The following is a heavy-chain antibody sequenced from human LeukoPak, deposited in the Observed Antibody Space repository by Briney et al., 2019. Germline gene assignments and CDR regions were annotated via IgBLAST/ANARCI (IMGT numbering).Heavy chain of an antibody. CDR1: GGSISSYY. CDR2: IYYSGST. Sequence: SETLSLTCTVSGGSISSYYWSWIGQPPGKGLEWIWYIYYSGSTNYNPSLKSRVTISVDTSKNQFSLKLSSVTAADTAVYYFARSRGYSYGTTFLDYWGQGTLVTVSS. J-gene: IGHJ4*02. V-gene: IGHV4-59*08. CDR3: ARSRGYSYGTTFLDY. D-gene: IGHD5-18*01.